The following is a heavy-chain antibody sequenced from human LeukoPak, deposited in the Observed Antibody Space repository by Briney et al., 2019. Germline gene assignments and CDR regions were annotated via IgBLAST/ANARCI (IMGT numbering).Heavy chain of an antibody. Sequence: GGSLRFFCAASGFTVSSNYMNWARQAPGKGLEWVSVIYSGGTTYYADSVTGRFTISRDNSENTLYLQMSGLRAEDTAIYYCANGTGDMAYYFDFWGQGVLVTVSS. CDR1: GFTVSSNY. CDR3: ANGTGDMAYYFDF. V-gene: IGHV3-53*01. D-gene: IGHD7-27*01. J-gene: IGHJ4*02. CDR2: IYSGGTT.